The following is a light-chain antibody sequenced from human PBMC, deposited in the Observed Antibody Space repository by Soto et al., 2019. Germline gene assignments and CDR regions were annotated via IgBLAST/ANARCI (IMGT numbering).Light chain of an antibody. Sequence: EIVMTQSPAPLSVSPGERATLSCRASQSVSSNLAWYQQKPGQAPRLLIYGASTRATGIPARFSGSGSGTEFTLTISSLQSADFAVYYCQQYNNWPPLFGGGTKVEIK. V-gene: IGKV3-15*01. CDR3: QQYNNWPPL. J-gene: IGKJ4*01. CDR1: QSVSSN. CDR2: GAS.